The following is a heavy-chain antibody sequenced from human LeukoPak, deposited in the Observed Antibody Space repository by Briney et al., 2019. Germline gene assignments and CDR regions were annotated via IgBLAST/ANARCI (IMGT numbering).Heavy chain of an antibody. CDR1: GGSISNFY. J-gene: IGHJ5*02. D-gene: IGHD5-18*01. CDR3: ARRRYSYGS. Sequence: SETLSLTCTVSGGSISNFYWSWIRQSPGKGLEWIGFIYYSGSTNYNPSLKSRVTISLDTSKNQLSLTLSSVTAADTAVYYCARRRYSYGSWGQGTLVTVSS. V-gene: IGHV4-59*08. CDR2: IYYSGST.